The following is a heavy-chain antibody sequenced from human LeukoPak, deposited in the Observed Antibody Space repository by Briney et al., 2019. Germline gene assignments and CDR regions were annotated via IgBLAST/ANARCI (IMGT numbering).Heavy chain of an antibody. CDR1: GGSMSNYY. CDR3: ATNLPGYSYGYWVA. D-gene: IGHD5-18*01. Sequence: SETLSLTCTVSGGSMSNYYWNWVRQPPGKGLEWIGYMFYTGSSKYNPSLKSRVTISVDTSKRQISLKLTSVTTADTAVYYCATNLPGYSYGYWVAWGQGTLVTVSS. J-gene: IGHJ5*02. CDR2: MFYTGSS. V-gene: IGHV4-59*01.